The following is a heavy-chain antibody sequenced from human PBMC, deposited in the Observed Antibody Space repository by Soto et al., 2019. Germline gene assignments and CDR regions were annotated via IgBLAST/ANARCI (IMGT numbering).Heavy chain of an antibody. Sequence: GGAPRLSRGAPGFTFSAYGQSWVPPVPGKGLDWVSTISDSGGSTYYADSVKGRFIISRDNSKNTLYLQMNSLRAGDTALYYCGRGPNVGAPIVVYWGQGTLVTVSS. V-gene: IGHV3-23*01. D-gene: IGHD1-26*01. CDR3: GRGPNVGAPIVVY. CDR2: ISDSGGST. CDR1: GFTFSAYG. J-gene: IGHJ4*02.